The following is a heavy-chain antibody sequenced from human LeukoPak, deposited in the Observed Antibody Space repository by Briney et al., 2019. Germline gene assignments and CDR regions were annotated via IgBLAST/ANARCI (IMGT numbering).Heavy chain of an antibody. CDR2: IKQDGSEK. J-gene: IGHJ4*02. Sequence: GGSLRLSCAASGFTFSSYWMSWVRQAPGKGLEWVANIKQDGSEKYYVDSVKGRFTISRDNAKNSLYLQMNSLRAEDTAVYYCARDRGGYYGSGSYYNGDYWGQGTLVTVSS. CDR1: GFTFSSYW. D-gene: IGHD3-10*01. CDR3: ARDRGGYYGSGSYYNGDY. V-gene: IGHV3-7*01.